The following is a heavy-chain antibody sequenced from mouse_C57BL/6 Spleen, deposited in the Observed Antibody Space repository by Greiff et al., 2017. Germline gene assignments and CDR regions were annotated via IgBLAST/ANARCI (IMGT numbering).Heavy chain of an antibody. J-gene: IGHJ3*01. V-gene: IGHV5-16*01. CDR2: INYDGSST. CDR3: ARGGAWFAY. Sequence: EVKLVESEGGLVQPGSSMKLSCTASGFTFSDYSMAWVRQVPEKGLEWVANINYDGSSTYYLDSLKSRFIISRDNAKNILYLQMSSLKSEDTATXYCARGGAWFAYWGQGTLVTVSA. CDR1: GFTFSDYS.